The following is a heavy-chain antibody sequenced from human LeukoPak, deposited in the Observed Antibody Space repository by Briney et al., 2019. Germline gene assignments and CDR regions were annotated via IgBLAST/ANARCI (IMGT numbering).Heavy chain of an antibody. Sequence: PGGSLRLSCAASGFTFSSYSMNWVRQAPGKGLEWVSYISSSCSTIYYADSVKGRFTISRDNAKNSLYLQMNSLRAEDTAVYYCARARRYYYDSSANAFDIWGQGTMVTVSS. CDR3: ARARRYYYDSSANAFDI. CDR1: GFTFSSYS. J-gene: IGHJ3*02. V-gene: IGHV3-48*01. D-gene: IGHD3-22*01. CDR2: ISSSCSTI.